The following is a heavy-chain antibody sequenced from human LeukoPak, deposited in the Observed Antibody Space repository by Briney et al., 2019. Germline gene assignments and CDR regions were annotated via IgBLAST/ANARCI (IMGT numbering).Heavy chain of an antibody. V-gene: IGHV1-69*04. D-gene: IGHD3-10*01. CDR1: GGTFSSYA. J-gene: IGHJ4*02. CDR3: ARDRYYGSGVTSSY. CDR2: IIPILGIA. Sequence: SVKVSCKSSGGTFSSYAIIWVRQAPGQGLEWMGRIIPILGIANYAQKFQGRVTITADKSTSTAYMELSSLRSEDTAVYYCARDRYYGSGVTSSYWGQGTLVTVSS.